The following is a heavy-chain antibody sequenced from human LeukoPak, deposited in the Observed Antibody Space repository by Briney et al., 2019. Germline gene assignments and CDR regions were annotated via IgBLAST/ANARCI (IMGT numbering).Heavy chain of an antibody. V-gene: IGHV3-53*01. CDR1: GFTVSNNY. CDR2: IYSGGST. D-gene: IGHD6-19*01. J-gene: IGHJ4*02. Sequence: SGGSLRLSCAASGFTVSNNYMSWVRQAPGKGLEWVSVIYSGGSTYYADSVKGRFTISRDNSKNTLYLQMNSLRAEDTAVYYCARSSGWFYFDYWGQGTLVTVSS. CDR3: ARSSGWFYFDY.